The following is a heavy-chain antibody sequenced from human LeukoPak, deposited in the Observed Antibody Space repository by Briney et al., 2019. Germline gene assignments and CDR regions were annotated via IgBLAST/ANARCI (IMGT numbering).Heavy chain of an antibody. CDR2: ISGSGGST. Sequence: GGSLRLSCAASGFTFSSYAMSWVRQAPGEGLEWVSAISGSGGSTYYADSVKGRFTISRDNSKNTLYLQMNSLRAEDTAVYYCAKHRSSPRTRYFDYWGQGTLVTVSS. V-gene: IGHV3-23*01. CDR1: GFTFSSYA. J-gene: IGHJ4*02. D-gene: IGHD6-13*01. CDR3: AKHRSSPRTRYFDY.